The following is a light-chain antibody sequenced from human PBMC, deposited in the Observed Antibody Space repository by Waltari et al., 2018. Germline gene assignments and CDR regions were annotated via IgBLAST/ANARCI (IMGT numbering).Light chain of an antibody. V-gene: IGLV4-69*02. CDR3: QTWVAGIGL. CDR1: NGRSTDV. CDR2: IKSHGRV. J-gene: IGLJ2*01. Sequence: TQPPSASVSLGASVKLTCTLTNGRSTDVVAWHQQKPGKGPRFLIYIKSHGRVIKGDGITDRVSASSSGTEHHLTISSVQSDDEADYYCQTWVAGIGLFGGGTKLTVL.